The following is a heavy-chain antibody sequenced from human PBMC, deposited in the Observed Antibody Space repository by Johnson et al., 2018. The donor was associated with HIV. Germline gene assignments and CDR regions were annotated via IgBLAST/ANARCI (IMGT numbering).Heavy chain of an antibody. Sequence: QVQLVESGGGVVQPGRSLRLSCAASGFTFSNYAMHWVRQAPGKGLEWVAVISYDGSNKYYADSVKGRFTISRDNSQNTVYLQMNSLRAEDTAVYYCARACRDGYTCDAFDIWGQGTMVTVSS. V-gene: IGHV3-30*14. CDR2: ISYDGSNK. CDR3: ARACRDGYTCDAFDI. D-gene: IGHD5-24*01. CDR1: GFTFSNYA. J-gene: IGHJ3*02.